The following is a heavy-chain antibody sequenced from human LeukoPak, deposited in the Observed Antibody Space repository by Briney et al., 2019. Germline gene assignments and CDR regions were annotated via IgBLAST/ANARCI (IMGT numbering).Heavy chain of an antibody. CDR1: GFTFDDYA. D-gene: IGHD2-2*01. Sequence: GGSLRLSCAASGFTFDDYAMHWVRQAPGKGLEWVSGISWNSGSIGYADSVKGRFTISRDNAKNSLYLQMNSLRAEDTAVYYCARVYHGYCSSTSCYPDYWGQGTLVTVSS. CDR3: ARVYHGYCSSTSCYPDY. V-gene: IGHV3-9*01. CDR2: ISWNSGSI. J-gene: IGHJ4*02.